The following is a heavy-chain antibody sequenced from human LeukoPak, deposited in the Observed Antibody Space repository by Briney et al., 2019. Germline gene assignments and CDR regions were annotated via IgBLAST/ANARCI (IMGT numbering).Heavy chain of an antibody. Sequence: QTGGSLRLSCAASGFTFTTYAINWVRQAPGKGLEWVSYISSSSNIIDYTDSVKGRFTISRDNAKNSLYLQMNSLRAEDTAVYYCARARGYSYGYSDYWGQGTLVTVSS. CDR2: ISSSSNII. CDR3: ARARGYSYGYSDY. CDR1: GFTFTTYA. J-gene: IGHJ4*02. V-gene: IGHV3-48*01. D-gene: IGHD5-18*01.